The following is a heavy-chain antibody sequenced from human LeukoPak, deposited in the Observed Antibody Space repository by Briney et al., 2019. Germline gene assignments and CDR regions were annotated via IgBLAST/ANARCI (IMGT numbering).Heavy chain of an antibody. CDR2: KYYSGSA. V-gene: IGHV4-31*03. CDR3: ATPYCSSLSCLDVFNI. Sequence: PSETLSFTCNVSGISISDGRYYWAWIRQRPGRGLEWIGYKYYSGSAKYNPSLKSRLTISIDTPENQFSLHLSSVTAADTAMYYCATPYCSSLSCLDVFNIWGQGRMVTVSS. J-gene: IGHJ3*02. CDR1: GISISDGRYY. D-gene: IGHD2-2*01.